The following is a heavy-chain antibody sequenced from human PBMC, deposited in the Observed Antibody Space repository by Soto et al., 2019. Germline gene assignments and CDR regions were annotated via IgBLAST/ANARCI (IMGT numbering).Heavy chain of an antibody. CDR2: ISYDGSNK. V-gene: IGHV3-30*18. J-gene: IGHJ6*02. CDR1: GFTFSSYG. CDR3: AKDRGSGWDRDYYYGMDV. D-gene: IGHD6-19*01. Sequence: QVQLVESGGGVVQPGRSLRLSCAASGFTFSSYGMHWVRQAPGKGLEWVAVISYDGSNKYYADSVKGRFTISRDNSKNTLYLQMNGLRAEDTAVYYCAKDRGSGWDRDYYYGMDVWGQGTTVTVSS.